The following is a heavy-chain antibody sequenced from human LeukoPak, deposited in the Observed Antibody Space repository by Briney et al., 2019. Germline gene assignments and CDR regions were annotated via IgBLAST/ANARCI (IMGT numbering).Heavy chain of an antibody. D-gene: IGHD2-15*01. CDR2: IYYGGST. CDR3: ARALGYCSGGSCTRGYNWFDP. CDR1: GGSISNSGYY. Sequence: PSETLSLTCTVFGGSISNSGYYWGWIRQSPGKGLEWIGSIYYGGSTYYNPSLKSRVTISVDTSMNQFSLKLSFVTTADTAVYYCARALGYCSGGSCTRGYNWFDPWGQGTLVTVPS. V-gene: IGHV4-39*01. J-gene: IGHJ5*02.